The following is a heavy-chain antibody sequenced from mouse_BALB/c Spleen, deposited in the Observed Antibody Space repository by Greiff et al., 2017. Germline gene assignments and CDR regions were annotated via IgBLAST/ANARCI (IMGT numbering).Heavy chain of an antibody. CDR2: ISSGGSYT. CDR1: GFTFSSYG. J-gene: IGHJ3*01. V-gene: IGHV5-6*01. D-gene: IGHD1-2*01. Sequence: EVHLVESGGDLVKPGGSLKLSCAASGFTFSSYGMSWVRQTPDKRLEWVATISSGGSYTYYPDSVKGRFTISRDNAKNTLYLQMSSLKSEDTAMYYCARKGTTATFAYWGQGTLVTVSA. CDR3: ARKGTTATFAY.